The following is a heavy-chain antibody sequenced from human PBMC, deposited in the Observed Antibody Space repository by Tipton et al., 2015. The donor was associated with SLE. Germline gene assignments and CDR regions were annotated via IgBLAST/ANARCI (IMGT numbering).Heavy chain of an antibody. Sequence: RSLRLSCAASGFTFGDFAMHWVRQAPGKGLEWVAATWYDGSKKFYADSVKGRFTISRDNSKNTLYLQMHSLRAEDTAVYYCALQRGYSYGFDYWGQGTLVTVSS. CDR2: TWYDGSKK. CDR3: ALQRGYSYGFDY. J-gene: IGHJ4*02. D-gene: IGHD5-18*01. CDR1: GFTFGDFA. V-gene: IGHV3-33*01.